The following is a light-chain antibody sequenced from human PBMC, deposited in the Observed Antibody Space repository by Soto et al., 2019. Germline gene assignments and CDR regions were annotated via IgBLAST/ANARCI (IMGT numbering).Light chain of an antibody. CDR3: QQYGSSPWT. J-gene: IGKJ1*01. CDR2: GAS. V-gene: IGKV3-20*01. CDR1: QSVSSNY. Sequence: EIVLTQSPGTLSLSPGERATLSCRASQSVSSNYLAWYQQKPGQAPRPLIYGASSRATGIPDRFSRSGAGTDFTLTISRLESEDFAVYYCQQYGSSPWTFGQGTKVDIK.